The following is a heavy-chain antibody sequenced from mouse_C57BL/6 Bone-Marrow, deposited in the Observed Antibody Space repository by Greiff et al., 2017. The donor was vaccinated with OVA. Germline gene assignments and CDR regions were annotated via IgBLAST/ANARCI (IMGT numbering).Heavy chain of an antibody. CDR3: AIHYYGSSYVNYALAY. CDR1: GYTFTSYW. CDR2: INPSSGYT. Sequence: VQVVESGAELAKPGASVKLSCKASGYTFTSYWMHWVKQRPGQGLEWIGYINPSSGYTKYNQKFKDKATLTADKSSSTAYMQLSSLTYEDSAVSYCAIHYYGSSYVNYALAYWGPGTSFTVSS. V-gene: IGHV1-7*01. J-gene: IGHJ4*01. D-gene: IGHD1-1*01.